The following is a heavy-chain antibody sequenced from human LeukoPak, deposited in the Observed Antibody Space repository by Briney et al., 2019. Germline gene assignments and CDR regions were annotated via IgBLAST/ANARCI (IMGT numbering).Heavy chain of an antibody. D-gene: IGHD4-17*01. Sequence: ASVKVSCKASGYTFTGYYIHWVRQAPGQGLEWMGWINPNISGTDYAQKFQGRVTMTRDTSISTAYMELSRLRSDDTAVYFCARDSPYGDPGPDGAFDIWGQGTMVTVSS. CDR1: GYTFTGYY. V-gene: IGHV1-2*02. J-gene: IGHJ3*02. CDR2: INPNISGT. CDR3: ARDSPYGDPGPDGAFDI.